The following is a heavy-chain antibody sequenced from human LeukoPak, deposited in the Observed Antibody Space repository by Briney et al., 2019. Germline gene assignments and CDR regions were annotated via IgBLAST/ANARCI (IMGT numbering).Heavy chain of an antibody. J-gene: IGHJ4*02. CDR3: AREATWGQWYFDL. V-gene: IGHV3-30*03. CDR1: GFTSHDHG. D-gene: IGHD6-19*01. Sequence: GTSLRLSCAASGFTSHDHGMDWVRQAPGKGLEWVAVIAADGGVKQYADFVKGRFSLSRDNSKNTLLLEVNGLTVEDTAVYYCAREATWGQWYFDLWGQGAPVTVSS. CDR2: IAADGGVK.